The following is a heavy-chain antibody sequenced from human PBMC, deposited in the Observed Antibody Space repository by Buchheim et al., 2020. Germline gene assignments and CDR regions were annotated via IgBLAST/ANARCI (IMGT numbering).Heavy chain of an antibody. CDR2: INHSGST. V-gene: IGHV4-34*01. Sequence: QVQLQQWGAGLLKPSETLSLTCAVYGGSFSGYYWSWIRQPPGKGLEWIGEINHSGSTNYNPSLKSRVTISVDTTKNQFYLKLSSVTAADTAVYYCASTTYYYDSSGYYYWGQGTL. CDR1: GGSFSGYY. CDR3: ASTTYYYDSSGYYY. D-gene: IGHD3-22*01. J-gene: IGHJ4*02.